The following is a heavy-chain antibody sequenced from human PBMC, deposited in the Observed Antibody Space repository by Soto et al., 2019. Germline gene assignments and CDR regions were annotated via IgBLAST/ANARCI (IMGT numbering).Heavy chain of an antibody. CDR2: INPNSGGT. CDR3: ARDRGFYGDYESSWFDP. D-gene: IGHD4-17*01. Sequence: ASVKVSCKASGYTFTGYYMHWVRQAPGQGLERMGWINPNSGGTNYAQKFQGWVTMTRDTSISTAYMELSRLRSDDTAVYYCARDRGFYGDYESSWFDPWGQGTLVTVSS. V-gene: IGHV1-2*04. J-gene: IGHJ5*02. CDR1: GYTFTGYY.